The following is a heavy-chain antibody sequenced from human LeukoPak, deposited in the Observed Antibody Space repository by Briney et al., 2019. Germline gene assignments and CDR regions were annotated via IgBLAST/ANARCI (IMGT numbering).Heavy chain of an antibody. CDR1: GFTFSSYS. J-gene: IGHJ4*02. V-gene: IGHV3-21*01. CDR3: ARSLSYDSNGYPYYYDY. D-gene: IGHD3-22*01. CDR2: ISSSSSYI. Sequence: GGSLRLSCAASGFTFSSYSMNWVRRAPGKGLEWVSSISSSSSYIYYADSVKGRFTISRDNAKNSLYLQMNSLRVEETAGYYSARSLSYDSNGYPYYYDYWGQGTLVTVSS.